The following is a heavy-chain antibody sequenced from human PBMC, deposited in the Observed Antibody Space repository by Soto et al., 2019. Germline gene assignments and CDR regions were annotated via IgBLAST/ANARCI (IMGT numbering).Heavy chain of an antibody. CDR1: GFSFCSYA. J-gene: IGHJ4*02. CDR2: ISGSDGKT. V-gene: IGHV3-23*01. D-gene: IGHD3-3*01. Sequence: GGSLRLSCAASGFSFCSYALSWVRQAPGKGLEWVSTISGSDGKTFYADSVKGRFSISRDTSQSTLYLQMNNLRADDTAMYYCARWSYLDYWGQGTRVTVSS. CDR3: ARWSYLDY.